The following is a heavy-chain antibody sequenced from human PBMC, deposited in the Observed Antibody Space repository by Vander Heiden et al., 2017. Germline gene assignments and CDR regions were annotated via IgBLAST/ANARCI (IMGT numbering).Heavy chain of an antibody. CDR2: IYYSGRT. V-gene: IGHV4-39*01. Sequence: QLQLQESGPGLMKPPETLSLTCTVSGGSISSSSYYRGWIRQPPGQGLGWIGSIYYSGRTYYNPSLKSRVTISVDTSKNQFSLKLSSVTAADTAVYYCASHYGGNFDYWGQGTLVTVSS. J-gene: IGHJ4*02. CDR3: ASHYGGNFDY. D-gene: IGHD4-17*01. CDR1: GGSISSSSYY.